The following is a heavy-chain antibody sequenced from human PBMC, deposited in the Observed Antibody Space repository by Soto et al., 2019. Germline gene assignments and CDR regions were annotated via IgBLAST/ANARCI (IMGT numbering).Heavy chain of an antibody. CDR1: GFTFSSYS. J-gene: IGHJ5*02. Sequence: EVQLVESGGGLVQPGGSLRLSCAASGFTFSSYSMNWVRQAPGKGLEWVSYISSSSSTIYYADSVKGRFTISRDNAKNSLYLQMNSLRDEVTAVYYCARTYYYDSSGFGWFDPWGQGTLVTVSS. V-gene: IGHV3-48*02. CDR3: ARTYYYDSSGFGWFDP. D-gene: IGHD3-22*01. CDR2: ISSSSSTI.